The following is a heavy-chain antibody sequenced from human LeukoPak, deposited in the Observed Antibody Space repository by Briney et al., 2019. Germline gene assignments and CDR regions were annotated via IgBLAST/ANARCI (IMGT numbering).Heavy chain of an antibody. D-gene: IGHD1-26*01. V-gene: IGHV4-30-4*03. CDR2: IYYSGAA. CDR3: STVVGAPGFRP. CDR1: GVSISSDTYY. J-gene: IGHJ5*02. Sequence: PSETLSLTCTVSGVSISSDTYYWSWIRQPPGKGLEWIGYIYYSGAAYYSPSLKSRVTISVDTSKNQFSLKLSSVTAADTAVYLRSTVVGAPGFRPWGQGTLVTV.